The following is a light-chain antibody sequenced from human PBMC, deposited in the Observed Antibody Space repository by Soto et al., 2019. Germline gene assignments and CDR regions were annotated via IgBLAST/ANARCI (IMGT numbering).Light chain of an antibody. J-gene: IGKJ1*01. CDR2: GAS. Sequence: IVMPQSPDTLSVSPGERATLSCRASQSVSSDLAWYHQKPGQAPRLLIYGASTRATGIPARFSGSGSGTEFTLTIDSLQSEDFAVYYCQQYNNWPRTFGQGTKVDIK. CDR3: QQYNNWPRT. CDR1: QSVSSD. V-gene: IGKV3-15*01.